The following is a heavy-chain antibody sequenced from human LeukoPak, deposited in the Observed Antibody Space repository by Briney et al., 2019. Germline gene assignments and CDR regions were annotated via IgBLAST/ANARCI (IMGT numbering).Heavy chain of an antibody. J-gene: IGHJ4*02. D-gene: IGHD3-22*01. CDR3: ARDLGEYYYDSSGTDNPNFDY. Sequence: PGGSLRLSCAASGFTFSSYAMNWVRQAPGKGLEWVSSISGSGGSTYYADSVKGRFTISRDNAKNSLYLQMNSLRAEDTAVYYCARDLGEYYYDSSGTDNPNFDYWGQGTLVTVSS. CDR2: ISGSGGST. V-gene: IGHV3-23*01. CDR1: GFTFSSYA.